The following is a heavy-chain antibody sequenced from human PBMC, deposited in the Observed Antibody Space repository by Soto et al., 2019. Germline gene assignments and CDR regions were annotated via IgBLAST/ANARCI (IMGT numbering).Heavy chain of an antibody. CDR2: IYYSGST. J-gene: IGHJ4*02. V-gene: IGHV4-59*01. CDR3: ARDRMFDY. CDR1: GGSISSYY. Sequence: PSETLSLTCTVSGGSISSYYWSWIRQPPGKGLEWIGYIYYSGSTNYNPSLKSRVTISVDTSRNQFSLKLSSVTAADTAVYYCARDRMFDYWGQGTLVTVSS.